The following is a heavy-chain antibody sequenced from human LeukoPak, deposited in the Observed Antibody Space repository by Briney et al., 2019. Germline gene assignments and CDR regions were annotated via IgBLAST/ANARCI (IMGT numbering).Heavy chain of an antibody. CDR3: ARVAARSSGIDY. CDR1: GYTFTGYY. CDR2: INPNSGGT. J-gene: IGHJ4*02. V-gene: IGHV1-2*02. Sequence: ASVNVSCKASGYTFTGYYMHWVRQAPGQGLEWMGWINPNSGGTNYAQKFQGRVTMTRDTSISTAYMELSRLRSDDTAVYYCARVAARSSGIDYWGQGTLVTVSS. D-gene: IGHD6-6*01.